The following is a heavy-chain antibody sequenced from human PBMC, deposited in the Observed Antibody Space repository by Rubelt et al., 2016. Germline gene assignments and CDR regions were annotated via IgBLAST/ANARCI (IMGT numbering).Heavy chain of an antibody. CDR3: ARQSGYGDQINY. Sequence: QLQLQESGPGLVKPSDTLSLSCTVSGGSISTGSYYWGWIRQAPGTGLEWIGGIHDSGTTYYNPSLKRRGTISGDPSRNQFSLKLTSVTAADTAVYYCARQSGYGDQINYWGQGTLVTVSS. J-gene: IGHJ4*02. CDR2: IHDSGTT. D-gene: IGHD4-17*01. V-gene: IGHV4-39*01. CDR1: GGSISTGSYY.